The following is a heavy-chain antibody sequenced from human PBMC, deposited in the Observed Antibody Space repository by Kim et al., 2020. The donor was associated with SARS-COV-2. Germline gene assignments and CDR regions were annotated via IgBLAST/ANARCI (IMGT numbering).Heavy chain of an antibody. V-gene: IGHV4-34*01. D-gene: IGHD4-4*01. CDR3: ARALTTVTTSVLQSDY. CDR2: INHSGST. Sequence: SETLSLTCAVYGGSFSGYYWSWIRQPPGKGLEWIGEINHSGSTNYNPSLKSRVTISVDTSKNQFSLKLSSVTAADTAVYYCARALTTVTTSVLQSDYWGQGTLVTVSS. J-gene: IGHJ4*02. CDR1: GGSFSGYY.